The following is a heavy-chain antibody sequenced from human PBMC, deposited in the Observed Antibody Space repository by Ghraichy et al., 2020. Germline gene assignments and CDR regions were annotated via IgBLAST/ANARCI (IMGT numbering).Heavy chain of an antibody. J-gene: IGHJ6*02. CDR1: GGSFSGYY. D-gene: IGHD3-10*01. Sequence: SETLSLTCAVYGGSFSGYYWSWIRQPPGKGLEWIGEINHSGSTNYNPSLKSRVTISVDTSKNQFSLKLSSVTAADTAVYYCARGLWFPYYYYGMAVWGQGTTVTVSS. V-gene: IGHV4-34*01. CDR2: INHSGST. CDR3: ARGLWFPYYYYGMAV.